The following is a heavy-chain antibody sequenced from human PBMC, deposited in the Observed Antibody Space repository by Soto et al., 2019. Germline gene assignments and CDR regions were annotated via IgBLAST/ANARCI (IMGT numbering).Heavy chain of an antibody. V-gene: IGHV1-8*01. CDR1: GSTFTSYD. D-gene: IGHD6-13*01. CDR2: MTPNRGNT. J-gene: IGHJ6*03. Sequence: QVQLVQSGAEGKKPGASGKVSCKASGSTFTSYDINWVRQATGQGLEWMGWMTPNRGNTGDAQKFRGRVTMTSNTSLRPAYIVRSSLRSEDTALYYCARPHTAAPSYHYYCTAVSRKGTTVTVS. CDR3: ARPHTAAPSYHYYCTAV.